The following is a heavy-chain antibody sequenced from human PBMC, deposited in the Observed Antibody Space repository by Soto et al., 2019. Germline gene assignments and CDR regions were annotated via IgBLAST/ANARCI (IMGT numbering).Heavy chain of an antibody. CDR2: ISGSGGST. CDR3: ARGWQAPDY. Sequence: TGGSLRLSCAASGDTFSSYAMSWVRQAPGKGLEWVSAISGSGGSTYYADSVKGRFTISRDNAKNSLYLQMNSLRAEDTAVYYCARGWQAPDYWGQGTLVTVSS. CDR1: GDTFSSYA. V-gene: IGHV3-23*01. J-gene: IGHJ4*02.